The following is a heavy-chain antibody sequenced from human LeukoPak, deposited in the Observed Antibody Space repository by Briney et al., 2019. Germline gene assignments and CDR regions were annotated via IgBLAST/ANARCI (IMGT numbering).Heavy chain of an antibody. J-gene: IGHJ1*01. CDR2: LFTTGST. CDR1: CGSMRNSY. Sequence: SETLSLTCTVYCGSMRNSYWSWIRQPARKGLGWVGRLFTTGSTNYNPSLKSRVTMSIDTSKNQFSLKMTSVTAADTAVYYCARDGVPLTNLVARPFHPWGQGTLVIVSS. CDR3: ARDGVPLTNLVARPFHP. V-gene: IGHV4-4*07. D-gene: IGHD1-14*01.